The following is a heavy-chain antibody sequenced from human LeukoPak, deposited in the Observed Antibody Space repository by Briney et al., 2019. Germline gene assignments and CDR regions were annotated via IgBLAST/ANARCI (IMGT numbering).Heavy chain of an antibody. D-gene: IGHD2-2*01. CDR2: VRDKANSYTT. J-gene: IGHJ4*02. V-gene: IGHV3-72*01. CDR1: GFTFSGTF. CDR3: ARGCGSASCPYDN. Sequence: GGSLRLSCVASGFTFSGTFMDWVRQAPGEGLEWVGRVRDKANSYTTQYAVSVKGRFTISRDDSKNSLYLQMNSLRTEDTAVYYCARGCGSASCPYDNWGQGTLVTVST.